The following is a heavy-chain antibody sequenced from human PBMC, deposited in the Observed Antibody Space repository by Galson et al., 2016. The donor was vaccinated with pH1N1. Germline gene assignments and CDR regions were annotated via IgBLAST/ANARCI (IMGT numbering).Heavy chain of an antibody. Sequence: PALVKPPQTLTLTCTFSGFSLSTNGVGVGWIRQPPAKALEWLAVIYWNDDKRYSPSLKSRLTITKDTSKNQVVLTMTSMDPVDTATYYCAHNNYGDYVNWFDPWGQGTLVTVSS. CDR1: GFSLSTNGVG. J-gene: IGHJ5*02. V-gene: IGHV2-5*01. CDR2: IYWNDDK. CDR3: AHNNYGDYVNWFDP. D-gene: IGHD4-17*01.